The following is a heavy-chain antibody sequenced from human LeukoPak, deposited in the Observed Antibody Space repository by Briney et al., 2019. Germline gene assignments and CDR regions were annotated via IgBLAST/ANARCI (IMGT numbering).Heavy chain of an antibody. V-gene: IGHV4-59*08. J-gene: IGHJ5*02. CDR2: IYYSGNT. D-gene: IGHD2-15*01. CDR1: GGSFSGYY. Sequence: SETLSLTCAVYGGSFSGYYWSWIRQPPGKGLEWIGYIYYSGNTNYNPSLKSRVTISVDTSKNQFSLKLSSVTAADTAVYYCARQFSPQYCSGGSCRLFRFDPWGQGTLVTVSS. CDR3: ARQFSPQYCSGGSCRLFRFDP.